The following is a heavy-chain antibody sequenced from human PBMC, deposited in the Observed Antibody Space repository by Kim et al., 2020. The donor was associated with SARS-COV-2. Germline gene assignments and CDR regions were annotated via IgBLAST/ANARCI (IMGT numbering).Heavy chain of an antibody. CDR3: ARGYDFWSGYFWFDP. J-gene: IGHJ5*02. V-gene: IGHV1-2*02. D-gene: IGHD3-3*01. CDR2: INPNSGGT. CDR1: GYTFTGYY. Sequence: ASVKVSCKASGYTFTGYYMHWVRQAPGQGLEWMGWINPNSGGTNYAQKFQGRVTMTRDTSISTAYMELSRLRSDDTAVYYCARGYDFWSGYFWFDPWGQGTLVTVSS.